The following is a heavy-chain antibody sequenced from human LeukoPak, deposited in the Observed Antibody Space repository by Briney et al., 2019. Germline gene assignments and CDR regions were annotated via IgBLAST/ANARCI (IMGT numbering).Heavy chain of an antibody. Sequence: PGGSLRLSCAASGFTFSSYWMHWVRQAPGKGLVWVSRINSDGSSTSYADSVKGRFTISRDNAKNTLYLQMNSLRAEDTAVYYCARPSYGDYLSGYGMDVWGQGTTVTVSS. CDR1: GFTFSSYW. V-gene: IGHV3-74*01. CDR3: ARPSYGDYLSGYGMDV. D-gene: IGHD4-17*01. CDR2: INSDGSST. J-gene: IGHJ6*02.